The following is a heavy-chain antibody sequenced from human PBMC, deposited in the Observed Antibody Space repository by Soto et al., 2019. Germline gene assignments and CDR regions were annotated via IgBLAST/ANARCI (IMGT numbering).Heavy chain of an antibody. CDR1: GLTFSSYA. D-gene: IGHD1-7*01. CDR3: AKDLELRVSYYYGMDV. Sequence: GGSLRLSCAASGLTFSSYAMSGFRQAPGKGLEWVSAISGSGGSTYYADSVKGRFTISRDNSKNTLYLQMNSLRAEDTAVYYCAKDLELRVSYYYGMDVWGQGTTVTVSS. V-gene: IGHV3-23*01. CDR2: ISGSGGST. J-gene: IGHJ6*02.